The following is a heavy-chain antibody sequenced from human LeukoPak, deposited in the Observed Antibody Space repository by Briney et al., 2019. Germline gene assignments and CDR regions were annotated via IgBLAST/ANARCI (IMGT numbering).Heavy chain of an antibody. CDR3: VRPVNRFDY. Sequence: SETLSLTCTVSGGSISSSSYYWGWIRQPPGKGLEWIGSIYYSGSTYCNPSLMSRVTISVDTSKKQFSLKLSSVTAADTAVYYCVRPVNRFDYWGQGTLVTLSS. V-gene: IGHV4-39*01. J-gene: IGHJ4*02. CDR2: IYYSGST. D-gene: IGHD1-14*01. CDR1: GGSISSSSYY.